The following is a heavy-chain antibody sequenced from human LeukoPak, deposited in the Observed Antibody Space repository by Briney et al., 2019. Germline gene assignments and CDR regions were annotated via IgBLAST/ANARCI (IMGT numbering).Heavy chain of an antibody. V-gene: IGHV4-4*07. J-gene: IGHJ5*02. CDR3: ASDLTVPPYNWFDP. CDR2: IYNSGGT. D-gene: IGHD7-27*01. Sequence: SETLSLTCTVSGGFIRSSHWSWIRQPAGKGLEWIAIIYNSGGTNYNPSLKSRVTISRDTSKNQFSLTLTSVTAADTAVYYCASDLTVPPYNWFDPWGQGTLVTVSS. CDR1: GGFIRSSH.